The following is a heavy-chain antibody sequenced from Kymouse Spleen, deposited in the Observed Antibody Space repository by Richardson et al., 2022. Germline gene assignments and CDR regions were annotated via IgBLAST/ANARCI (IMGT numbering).Heavy chain of an antibody. CDR2: INHSGST. D-gene: IGHD4-17*01. CDR1: GGSFSGYY. J-gene: IGHJ6*02. CDR3: AGTVTTGGSYYYYGMDV. V-gene: IGHV4-34*01. Sequence: QVQLQQWGAGLLKPSETLSLTCAVYGGSFSGYYWSWIRQPPGKGLEWIGEINHSGSTNYNPSLKSRVTISVDTSKNQFSLKLSSVTAADTAVYYCAGTVTTGGSYYYYGMDVWGQGTTVTVSS.